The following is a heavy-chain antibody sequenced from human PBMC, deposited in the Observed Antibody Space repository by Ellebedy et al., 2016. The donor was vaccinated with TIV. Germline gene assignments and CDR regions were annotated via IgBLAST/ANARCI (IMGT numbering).Heavy chain of an antibody. D-gene: IGHD6-13*01. Sequence: ASVKVSCXASAYTFTGHYVHWVRQAPGQGLEWVGCINPTTGVTAYPQKFQGRVTMTRDTSISTAYMELSRLRSDDTAVYYCIITAAADLYGVDYWGQGTLVTVSS. CDR2: INPTTGVT. J-gene: IGHJ4*02. CDR1: AYTFTGHY. V-gene: IGHV1-2*02. CDR3: IITAAADLYGVDY.